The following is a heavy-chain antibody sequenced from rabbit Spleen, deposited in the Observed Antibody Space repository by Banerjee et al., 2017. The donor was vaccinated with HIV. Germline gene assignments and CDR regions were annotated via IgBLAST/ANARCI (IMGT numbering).Heavy chain of an antibody. J-gene: IGHJ4*01. CDR2: IYNGDGTT. CDR1: GFSFSSSYY. V-gene: IGHV1S45*01. D-gene: IGHD6-1*01. Sequence: QEQLEESGGDLVKPGASLTLTCTASGFSFSSSYYMCWVRQAPGKGLECFACIYNGDGTTTYANWAKGRFIISKASSTTVTLQVTSLTAADTATYFCARDGYPGGDAYGSHNLWGPGTLVTVS. CDR3: ARDGYPGGDAYGSHNL.